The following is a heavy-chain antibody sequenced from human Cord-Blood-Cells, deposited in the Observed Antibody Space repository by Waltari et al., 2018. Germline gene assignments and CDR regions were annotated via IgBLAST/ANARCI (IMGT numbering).Heavy chain of an antibody. D-gene: IGHD3-10*01. CDR3: AGRSGEGAFDI. Sequence: QVQLVQSGAEVKKPGASVKVSCKASGYTFTSYSMHWVRQAHGQVLEWMGRIHPSGSSTIYAQKFHGRVTMTRDTSSSTVYMELSSLRSEDTAVYYCAGRSGEGAFDIWGQGTMVTVSS. J-gene: IGHJ3*02. CDR1: GYTFTSYS. V-gene: IGHV1-46*01. CDR2: IHPSGSST.